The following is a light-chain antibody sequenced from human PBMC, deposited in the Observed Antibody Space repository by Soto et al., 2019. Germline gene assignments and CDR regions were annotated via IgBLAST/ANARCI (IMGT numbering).Light chain of an antibody. CDR2: DAS. CDR3: HQRYNWPRVT. J-gene: IGKJ5*01. V-gene: IGKV3D-20*02. Sequence: IVLTQSPGTLSLSPGERATLSCRASQSVSSSYLAWYQHKPGQAPRLLFYDASTRATGIPARFSGSGSGTDFTLTITSLEPEDFAVYFCHQRYNWPRVTFGQGTRLEIK. CDR1: QSVSSSY.